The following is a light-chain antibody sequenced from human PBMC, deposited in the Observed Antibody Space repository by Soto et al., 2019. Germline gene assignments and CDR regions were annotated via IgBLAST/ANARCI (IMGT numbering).Light chain of an antibody. CDR1: QSVSNN. V-gene: IGKV3-15*01. Sequence: EIVLTQSPATLSLSPGERATLSCRASQSVSNNLAWYQQKPGQAPRLLIYGASTRATGIPARFSGSGSGTEFTLTVSSLQSVDFAVYFCQQYNNWPQTFGQGTKVDIK. CDR2: GAS. CDR3: QQYNNWPQT. J-gene: IGKJ1*01.